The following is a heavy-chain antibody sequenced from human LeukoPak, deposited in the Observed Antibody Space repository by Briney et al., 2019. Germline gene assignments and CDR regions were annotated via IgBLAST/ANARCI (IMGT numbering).Heavy chain of an antibody. Sequence: GGSLRLSCAASGFTFNSYCMSWVRQAPGKGLEWVSAISGSAGSTYYADSVKGRFTISRDNSKNPLYLQMNSLRAVDTAVYYCAKDSGRWPHFDYWGQGTLVTVSS. V-gene: IGHV3-23*01. CDR2: ISGSAGST. D-gene: IGHD5-24*01. J-gene: IGHJ4*02. CDR3: AKDSGRWPHFDY. CDR1: GFTFNSYC.